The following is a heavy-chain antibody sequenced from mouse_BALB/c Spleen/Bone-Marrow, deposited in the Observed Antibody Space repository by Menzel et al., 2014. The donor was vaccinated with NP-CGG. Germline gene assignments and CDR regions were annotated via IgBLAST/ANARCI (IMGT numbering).Heavy chain of an antibody. Sequence: VKLQESGAELVKPGASVKLSCKASGYAFTSYYLYWVKQRPGQGLEWIGEINPSNGGTNFNERFKSEASLTVDKSSSTAYMQLNSLTSEDSAVYYCTRRSLLSDYYSMDYWGQGTSVTVSS. CDR1: GYAFTSYY. CDR3: TRRSLLSDYYSMDY. V-gene: IGHV1S81*02. CDR2: INPSNGGT. J-gene: IGHJ4*01. D-gene: IGHD2-10*01.